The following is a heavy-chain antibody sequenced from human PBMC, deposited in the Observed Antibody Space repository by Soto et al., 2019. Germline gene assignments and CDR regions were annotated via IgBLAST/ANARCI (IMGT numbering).Heavy chain of an antibody. V-gene: IGHV4-34*01. CDR1: GGSFSDYY. D-gene: IGHD2-2*01. J-gene: IGHJ3*02. CDR2: INHSGST. CDR3: TRVDIVVEPAAILLSAFDI. Sequence: PSETLSLTCAVSGGSFSDYYWSWIRQPPGKGLEWIGEINHSGSTNYNPSLKSRVTISIDTSKNQFSLELSSVTAADTAMYCCTRVDIVVEPAAILLSAFDIWGLGTMVTVSS.